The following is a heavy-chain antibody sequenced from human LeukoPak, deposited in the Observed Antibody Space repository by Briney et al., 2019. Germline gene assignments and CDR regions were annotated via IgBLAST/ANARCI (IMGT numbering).Heavy chain of an antibody. CDR2: ISSSSSYI. CDR1: GFTFSSYS. CDR3: ARDSPGRGDYLFDY. D-gene: IGHD4-17*01. Sequence: PGGSLRLSCAASGFTFSSYSMNWVRQAPGKGLEWVSSISSSSSYIYYADSVKGRFTISRDNAKNSLYLQMNSLRAEDTAVYYCARDSPGRGDYLFDYWGQGTLVTVSS. V-gene: IGHV3-21*01. J-gene: IGHJ4*02.